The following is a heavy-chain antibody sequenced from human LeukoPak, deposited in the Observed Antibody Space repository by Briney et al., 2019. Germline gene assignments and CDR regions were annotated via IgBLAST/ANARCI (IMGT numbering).Heavy chain of an antibody. Sequence: GKSLRLSCAVSRCTFSNYGVHWVRQAPGKGLEWVALLSSGGINKHYADSVKVGFIISSDNSKNTLYLQMNSLRGEDTALFRCAKDLSRGRYPFEYWGQGTLVTVSS. CDR3: AKDLSRGRYPFEY. CDR2: LSSGGINK. J-gene: IGHJ4*02. CDR1: RCTFSNYG. V-gene: IGHV3-30*18. D-gene: IGHD1-26*01.